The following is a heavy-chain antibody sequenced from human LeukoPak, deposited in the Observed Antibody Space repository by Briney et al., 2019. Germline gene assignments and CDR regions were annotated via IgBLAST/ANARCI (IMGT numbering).Heavy chain of an antibody. CDR1: GGTFSSYA. CDR2: IIPIFGTA. D-gene: IGHD2-2*01. J-gene: IGHJ4*02. Sequence: SVKVSRKASGGTFSSYAISWVRQAPGQGLEWMGGIIPIFGTANYAQKFQGRVTITADESTSTAYMELSSLRSEDTAVYYCARAPQRDCSSTSCPPPDYWGQGTLATVSS. V-gene: IGHV1-69*13. CDR3: ARAPQRDCSSTSCPPPDY.